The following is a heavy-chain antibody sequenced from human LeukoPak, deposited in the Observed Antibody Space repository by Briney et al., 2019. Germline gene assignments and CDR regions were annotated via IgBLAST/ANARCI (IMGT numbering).Heavy chain of an antibody. CDR3: AKGVSYGSYWYFAL. CDR2: LSGRGSTT. J-gene: IGHJ2*01. D-gene: IGHD5-18*01. Sequence: GGSLRLSCAASGFTFSSYAMSWVRQAPGKGLEWVSGLSGRGSTTHSADSVKGRFIISRDNSKNTLYLRLNSLRVEDTAVYYCAKGVSYGSYWYFALWGRGTLVTVSS. CDR1: GFTFSSYA. V-gene: IGHV3-23*01.